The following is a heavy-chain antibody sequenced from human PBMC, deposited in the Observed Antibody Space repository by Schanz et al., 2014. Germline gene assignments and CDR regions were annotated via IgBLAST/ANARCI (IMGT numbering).Heavy chain of an antibody. J-gene: IGHJ3*02. CDR2: TNGDGTNA. Sequence: EGQLAESGGGLVQPGGSLRLSCAASGFTFSDHYMDWVRQAPGKGLEWVSCTNGDGTNAKYADSVKGRFTISRDNAKKTLSLQMISLRAEDTAIYFCTRSYYDFSWGSYRFRAFDIWGQGTTVIVSS. CDR3: TRSYYDFSWGSYRFRAFDI. V-gene: IGHV3-74*02. CDR1: GFTFSDHY. D-gene: IGHD3-16*02.